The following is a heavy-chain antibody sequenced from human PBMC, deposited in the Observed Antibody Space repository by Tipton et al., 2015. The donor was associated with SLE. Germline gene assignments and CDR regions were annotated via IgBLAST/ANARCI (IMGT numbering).Heavy chain of an antibody. CDR2: IYYSGST. J-gene: IGHJ4*02. V-gene: IGHV4-31*03. CDR1: GGSISSGGYY. Sequence: TLSLTCTVSGGSISSGGYYWSWIPQHPGKGLVWIGYIYYSGSTYYNPSLKRRVTISVDTSKNQFSLKLSSVTAADTAVYYCARGRRSIAARRGPAFDYWGQGTLVTVSS. CDR3: ARGRRSIAARRGPAFDY. D-gene: IGHD6-6*01.